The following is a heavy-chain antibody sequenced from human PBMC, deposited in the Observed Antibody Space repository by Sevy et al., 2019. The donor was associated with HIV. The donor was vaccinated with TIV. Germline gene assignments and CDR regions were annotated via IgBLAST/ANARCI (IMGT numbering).Heavy chain of an antibody. D-gene: IGHD2-21*01. CDR3: AREVHFYSSAFSAGMDD. J-gene: IGHJ6*02. V-gene: IGHV4-59*11. CDR1: GVSISSHF. CDR2: FYLSGSA. Sequence: SETLSLTCSVSGVSISSHFWSWIRQPPGKGLEWIGYFYLSGSANYDPSLKSRVTISGDTSKNQFSLKLTSVTAADTAVYYCAREVHFYSSAFSAGMDDWGQGTTVTVSS.